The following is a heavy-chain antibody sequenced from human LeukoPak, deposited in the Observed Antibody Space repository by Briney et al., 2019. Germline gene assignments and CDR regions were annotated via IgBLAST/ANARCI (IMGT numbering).Heavy chain of an antibody. CDR2: IYYSGTT. CDR3: XXXXGGFSYYNWFDP. Sequence: SETLSLTCTVSGGSISSSPYYWGWIRQPPGKGLEWIGSIYYSGTTHYNPSLESRVTISVDTSKNQFSLKLASVTAADTAIYYXXXXXGGFSYYNWFDPWGQGTLVTVSS. CDR1: GGSISSSPYY. D-gene: IGHD5-18*01. V-gene: IGHV4-39*07. J-gene: IGHJ5*02.